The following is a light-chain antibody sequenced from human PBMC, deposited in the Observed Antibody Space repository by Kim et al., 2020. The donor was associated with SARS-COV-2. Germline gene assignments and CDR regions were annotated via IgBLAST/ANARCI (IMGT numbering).Light chain of an antibody. CDR3: EQYDTLPHLT. CDR1: QDISNY. Sequence: DIQMTQSPSSLSASVGDRVTITCQASQDISNYLNWYQQKPGKAPKLLNYDASNLETGVPSRFSGSGSGTDFTFTISSLQPEDIATYYCEQYDTLPHLTFGAETKVDIK. V-gene: IGKV1-33*01. J-gene: IGKJ4*01. CDR2: DAS.